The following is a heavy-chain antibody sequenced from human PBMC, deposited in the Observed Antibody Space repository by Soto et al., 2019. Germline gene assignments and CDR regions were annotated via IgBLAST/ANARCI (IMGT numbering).Heavy chain of an antibody. CDR2: ISAYNGNT. Sequence: ASVKVSCKASGYTFTSYGISWVRQAPGQGLEWMGWISAYNGNTNYAQKLQGRVTMTTDTSTSTAYMELRSLRSDDTAVYYCARAHDFWSGYYRPYNWFDPGGQGTLVTVSS. D-gene: IGHD3-3*01. V-gene: IGHV1-18*01. CDR3: ARAHDFWSGYYRPYNWFDP. J-gene: IGHJ5*02. CDR1: GYTFTSYG.